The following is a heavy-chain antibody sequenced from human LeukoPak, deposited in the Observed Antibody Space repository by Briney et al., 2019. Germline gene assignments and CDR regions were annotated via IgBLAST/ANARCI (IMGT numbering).Heavy chain of an antibody. J-gene: IGHJ4*02. Sequence: GASVKVSCKASGYTFTGYYMHWVRQAPGQGLEWMGWINPNSGGTNYAQKFQGRVTMTRDTSIRTAYMELSRLRSDDTAMYYCARYYIEGRCFGYWGQGTLVTASS. CDR3: ARYYIEGRCFGY. CDR2: INPNSGGT. D-gene: IGHD3-10*01. V-gene: IGHV1-2*02. CDR1: GYTFTGYY.